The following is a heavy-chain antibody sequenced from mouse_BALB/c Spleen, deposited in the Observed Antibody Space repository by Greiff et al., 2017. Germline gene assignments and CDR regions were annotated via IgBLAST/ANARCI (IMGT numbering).Heavy chain of an antibody. CDR1: GFTFSSYT. D-gene: IGHD1-1*01. Sequence: EVQLVESGGGLVKPGGSLKLSCAASGFTFSSYTMSWVRQTPEKRLEWVATISSGGSYTYYPDSVKGRFTISRDNAKNTLYLQMSSLKSEDTAMYYCTRDTTVVGSFDYWGQGTTLTVSS. J-gene: IGHJ2*01. V-gene: IGHV5-6-4*01. CDR2: ISSGGSYT. CDR3: TRDTTVVGSFDY.